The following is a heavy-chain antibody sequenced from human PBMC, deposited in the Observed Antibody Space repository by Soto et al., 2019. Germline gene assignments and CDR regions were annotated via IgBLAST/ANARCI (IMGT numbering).Heavy chain of an antibody. J-gene: IGHJ4*02. CDR3: ARAGGTTVTGLWHFDS. D-gene: IGHD4-17*01. V-gene: IGHV3-33*01. CDR2: IWYDGTQK. Sequence: GGSLRLSCEASGFPFNTYSMHWVHQPPGKGLEWLAAIWYDGTQKYYADSVKGRFIISRDNSKKTLYLEMNSLRAEDTAVYYCARAGGTTVTGLWHFDSWGQGTLVTVSS. CDR1: GFPFNTYS.